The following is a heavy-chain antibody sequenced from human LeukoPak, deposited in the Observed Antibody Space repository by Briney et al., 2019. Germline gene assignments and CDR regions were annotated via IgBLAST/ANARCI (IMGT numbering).Heavy chain of an antibody. CDR3: ARDAGYSYGWDTFDY. CDR1: GFTFSTYS. D-gene: IGHD5-18*01. Sequence: TGGSLRLSCAASGFTFSTYSRDWVRQAPGKGLEWVSYISSSSTTIYYADSVKGRFTISRDNAKNSLYLQMNSLRAEDTAVYYCARDAGYSYGWDTFDYWGQGTLVTVSS. V-gene: IGHV3-48*01. CDR2: ISSSSTTI. J-gene: IGHJ4*02.